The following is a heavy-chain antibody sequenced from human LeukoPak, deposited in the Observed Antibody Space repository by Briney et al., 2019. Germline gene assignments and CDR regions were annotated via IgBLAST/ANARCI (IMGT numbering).Heavy chain of an antibody. CDR1: GYSISSGYY. CDR3: ARQWPTSLVNNWFDP. J-gene: IGHJ5*02. Sequence: PSETLSLTCAVSGYSISSGYYWGWIRQPPGKGLEWIGSIYHSGSTYYNPSLKSRVTISVDTSKNQFSLKLNSVIAADTAVYYCARQWPTSLVNNWFDPWGQGTLVTVSS. CDR2: IYHSGST. V-gene: IGHV4-38-2*01. D-gene: IGHD6-19*01.